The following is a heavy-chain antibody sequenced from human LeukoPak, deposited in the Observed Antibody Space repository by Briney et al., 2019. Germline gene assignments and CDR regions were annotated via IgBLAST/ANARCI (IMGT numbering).Heavy chain of an antibody. Sequence: GGSLRLSCAASGFTFDDYGMSWVRQAPGKGLEWVYGINWNGGSTGYADSVKGRFTISRDNAKNSLYLQMNSLRAEDTAVYYCARDLARVVVSALDVWGKGTTVTVSS. CDR1: GFTFDDYG. CDR3: ARDLARVVVSALDV. CDR2: INWNGGST. V-gene: IGHV3-20*04. D-gene: IGHD3-22*01. J-gene: IGHJ6*04.